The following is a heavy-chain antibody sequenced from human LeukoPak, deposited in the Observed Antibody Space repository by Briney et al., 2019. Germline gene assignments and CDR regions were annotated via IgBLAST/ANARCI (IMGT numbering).Heavy chain of an antibody. D-gene: IGHD3-9*01. Sequence: ASVKVSCKASGYTFTGYYMHWVRQAPGQGLEWMGWINANSGGTNYAQKFQGRVTMTRDTSISTAYMELSRLRSDDTAVYYCARENILTGHGFDPWGQGTLVTVSS. CDR1: GYTFTGYY. J-gene: IGHJ5*02. CDR2: INANSGGT. CDR3: ARENILTGHGFDP. V-gene: IGHV1-2*02.